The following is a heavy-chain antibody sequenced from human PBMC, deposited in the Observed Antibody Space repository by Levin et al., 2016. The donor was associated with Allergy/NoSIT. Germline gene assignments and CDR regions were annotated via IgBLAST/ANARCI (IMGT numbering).Heavy chain of an antibody. Sequence: GESLKISCTASGFIFGDYAMSWVRQAPGKGLEWVGFIRSKAYGGTTEYAASVKGRFTISRDDSKSIASLQMNSLKTEDTAVYYCTRDLRYSSFYFDYWGQGTLVTVSS. D-gene: IGHD5-18*01. CDR1: GFIFGDYA. CDR2: IRSKAYGGTT. CDR3: TRDLRYSSFYFDY. V-gene: IGHV3-49*04. J-gene: IGHJ4*02.